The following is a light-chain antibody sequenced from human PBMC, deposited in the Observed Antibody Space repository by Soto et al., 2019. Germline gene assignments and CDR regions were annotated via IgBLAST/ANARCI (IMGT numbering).Light chain of an antibody. J-gene: IGKJ1*01. CDR1: QTIRYF. V-gene: IGKV1-5*01. Sequence: DIQMTQSPSTLSASVGDRVTITCRASQTIRYFLVWYQQKSGKAPKLLIFDASILQSGVPSRFSGSGSGTEFTLTISNLQPDDFATYYCQQYNSYSSWTFGQGTKVEIK. CDR2: DAS. CDR3: QQYNSYSSWT.